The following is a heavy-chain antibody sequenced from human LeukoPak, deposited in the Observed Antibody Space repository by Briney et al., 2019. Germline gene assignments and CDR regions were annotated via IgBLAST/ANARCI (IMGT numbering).Heavy chain of an antibody. Sequence: PSETLSLTCTVSGGSISSYYWSWIRQPPGKGLEWIGYIYYSGSTNYNPSLKSRVTISVDTSKNQFSLKLSSVTAADTAVYYCARANYGSGSHWFDPWGQGTLVTVSS. V-gene: IGHV4-59*01. D-gene: IGHD3-10*01. CDR2: IYYSGST. CDR1: GGSISSYY. J-gene: IGHJ5*02. CDR3: ARANYGSGSHWFDP.